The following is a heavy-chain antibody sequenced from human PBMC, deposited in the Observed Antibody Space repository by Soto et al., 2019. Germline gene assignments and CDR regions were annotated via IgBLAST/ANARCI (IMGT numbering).Heavy chain of an antibody. D-gene: IGHD1-7*01. CDR1: GGTFSSYA. Sequence: SVKVSCKASGGTFSSYAISWVRQAPGQGLEWMGGIIPIFGTANYAQKFQGRVTITADESTSTAYTELSSLRSEDTAVYYCARGVRTGTYPAFDYWGQGTLVTVSS. CDR3: ARGVRTGTYPAFDY. J-gene: IGHJ4*02. V-gene: IGHV1-69*13. CDR2: IIPIFGTA.